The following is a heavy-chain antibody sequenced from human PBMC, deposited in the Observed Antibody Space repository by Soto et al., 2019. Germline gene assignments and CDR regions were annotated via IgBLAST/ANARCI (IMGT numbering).Heavy chain of an antibody. D-gene: IGHD3-22*01. J-gene: IGHJ4*02. CDR1: GGTFSSYA. CDR2: IIPIFGTA. CDR3: AAGDDSSGYYYFDY. V-gene: IGHV1-69*01. Sequence: QVQLVQSGAEGKKPGSSVKVSCKASGGTFSSYAISWVRQAPGQGLEWMGGIIPIFGTANYAQKFQGRVTHPEDESTSKACMELSSLRAEDTAVYYCAAGDDSSGYYYFDYWGQGTLVTVSS.